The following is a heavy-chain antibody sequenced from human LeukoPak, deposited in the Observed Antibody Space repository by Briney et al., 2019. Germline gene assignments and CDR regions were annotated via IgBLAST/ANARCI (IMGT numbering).Heavy chain of an antibody. Sequence: SETLSLTCAVYGGSFSGYYWSWIRQPPGKGLEWIGEINHSGSTNYNPSLKSRVTISADTSKNQFSLKLSSVTAADTAVYYCARGLVKYYYDSSGYYGYWGQGTLVTVSS. J-gene: IGHJ4*02. CDR1: GGSFSGYY. V-gene: IGHV4-34*01. CDR3: ARGLVKYYYDSSGYYGY. CDR2: INHSGST. D-gene: IGHD3-22*01.